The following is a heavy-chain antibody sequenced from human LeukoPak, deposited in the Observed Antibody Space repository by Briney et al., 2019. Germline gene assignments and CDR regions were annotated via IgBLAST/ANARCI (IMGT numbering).Heavy chain of an antibody. CDR3: ASRPFETTVVPWDFY. D-gene: IGHD4-23*01. Sequence: GESLKTSCKGSGYSINNYWIGWVRQMPGKGLEWMGIIYPADSDIRYSPSFQGQVTISADRSINTAYLQWSSLTASDTAMYYCASRPFETTVVPWDFYWGQGTQVTVSS. CDR2: IYPADSDI. V-gene: IGHV5-51*01. CDR1: GYSINNYW. J-gene: IGHJ4*02.